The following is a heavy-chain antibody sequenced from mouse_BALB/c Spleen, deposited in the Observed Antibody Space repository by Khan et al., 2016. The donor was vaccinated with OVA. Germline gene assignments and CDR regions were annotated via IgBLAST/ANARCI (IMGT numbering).Heavy chain of an antibody. D-gene: IGHD1-1*01. CDR2: IDPFNGGS. CDR1: GYSFTSYY. Sequence: VQLKQSGPELMKPGASVKISCKASGYSFTSYYIHWVKQSHGKTLEWIGYIDPFNGGSTYNQKFKVKATLTVDKSSSTAYMHLSNLTSEDAAVYYCARPRSTSWFAYWGQGTLVTVSA. CDR3: ARPRSTSWFAY. V-gene: IGHV1-31*01. J-gene: IGHJ3*01.